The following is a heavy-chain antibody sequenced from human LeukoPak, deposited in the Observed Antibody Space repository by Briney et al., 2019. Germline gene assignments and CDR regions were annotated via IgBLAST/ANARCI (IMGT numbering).Heavy chain of an antibody. D-gene: IGHD2-21*02. Sequence: SETLSLTCTVSGGSISSYYWSWIRQPPGKGLEWIGYICYSGSTNYNPSLKSRVTISVDTSKNQFSLKLSSVTAADTAVYYCARAVYCGGDCYSGAFDIWGQGTMVTASS. CDR3: ARAVYCGGDCYSGAFDI. J-gene: IGHJ3*02. CDR1: GGSISSYY. CDR2: ICYSGST. V-gene: IGHV4-59*01.